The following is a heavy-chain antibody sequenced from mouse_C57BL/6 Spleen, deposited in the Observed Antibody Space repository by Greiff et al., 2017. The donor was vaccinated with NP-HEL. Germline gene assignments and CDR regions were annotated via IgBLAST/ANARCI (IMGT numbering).Heavy chain of an antibody. J-gene: IGHJ3*01. Sequence: VQLQQSGAELVRPGTSVKVSCKASGYAFTNYLIEWVKQRPGQGLEWIGVINPGSGGTNYNEKFKGKATLTADKSSSTAYMQLSSLTSEDSAVYFCARSGGTGTGAYWGQGTLVTVSA. CDR3: ARSGGTGTGAY. CDR2: INPGSGGT. CDR1: GYAFTNYL. V-gene: IGHV1-54*01. D-gene: IGHD4-1*01.